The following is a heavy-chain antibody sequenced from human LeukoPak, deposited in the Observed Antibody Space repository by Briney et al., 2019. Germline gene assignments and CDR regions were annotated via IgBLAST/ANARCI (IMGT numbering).Heavy chain of an antibody. Sequence: PGGSLRLSCAASGFTFSSYSMNWVHQAPGKGLEWVSYISSSSSTIYYADSVKGRFTISRDNAKNSLYLQMNSLRAEDTAVYYCASLGYSSSWYRFDYWGQGTLVTVSS. J-gene: IGHJ4*02. CDR3: ASLGYSSSWYRFDY. D-gene: IGHD6-13*01. CDR2: ISSSSSTI. V-gene: IGHV3-48*04. CDR1: GFTFSSYS.